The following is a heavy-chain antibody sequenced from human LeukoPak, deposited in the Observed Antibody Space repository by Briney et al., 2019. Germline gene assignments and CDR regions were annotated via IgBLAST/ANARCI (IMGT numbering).Heavy chain of an antibody. J-gene: IGHJ4*02. CDR2: ISGSGGST. Sequence: GGSLRLSCAASGLTFSSYAMSWVRQAPGKGLEWVSAISGSGGSTYYADSVKGRFTISRDNSKNTLYLQMNSLRAEDTAVYYCAKDRKLRLGELSFDYWGQGTLVTVSS. D-gene: IGHD3-16*02. CDR1: GLTFSSYA. V-gene: IGHV3-23*01. CDR3: AKDRKLRLGELSFDY.